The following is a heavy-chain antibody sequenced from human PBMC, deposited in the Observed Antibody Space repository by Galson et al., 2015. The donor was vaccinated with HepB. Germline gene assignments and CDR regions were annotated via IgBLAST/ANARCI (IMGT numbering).Heavy chain of an antibody. J-gene: IGHJ4*02. Sequence: SETLSLTCAVSGASIRSSTWWTWVRQPPGKGLEWIGEIYQSGSINYNPSLKSRVTISIDESKNHFSLNLSPVTAADTAVYYCASGLVPAALVSWGQGTLVTVSS. V-gene: IGHV4-4*02. CDR2: IYQSGSI. D-gene: IGHD2-2*01. CDR1: GASIRSSTW. CDR3: ASGLVPAALVS.